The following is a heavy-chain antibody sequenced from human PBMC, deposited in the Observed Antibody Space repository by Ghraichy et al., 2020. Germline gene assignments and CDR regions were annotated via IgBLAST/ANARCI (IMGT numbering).Heavy chain of an antibody. V-gene: IGHV3-7*01. J-gene: IGHJ4*02. CDR1: DFTFSNYW. D-gene: IGHD1-14*01. CDR2: INQHGSEK. CDR3: ATSPHRDNRLSY. Sequence: GESLNISCAASDFTFSNYWMSWVRQAPGKGLEWVANINQHGSEKYYVDAVRGRFTVSRDTAKNSLYLQLNSLRAEDTAVYYCATSPHRDNRLSYWGQGTLVTVSS.